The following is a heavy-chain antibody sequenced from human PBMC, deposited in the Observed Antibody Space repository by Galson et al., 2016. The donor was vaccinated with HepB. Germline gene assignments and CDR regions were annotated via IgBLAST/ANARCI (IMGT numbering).Heavy chain of an antibody. CDR1: GITFSNYG. Sequence: SLRLSCAVSGITFSNYGMHWVRQAPGKGLEWLARVAYDGSNQKYADSVMGRFTVSRYNSKNTLYLQMNDLRDEDTAVYYCARDPLVSSGFWGQGTRVTVSS. CDR3: ARDPLVSSGF. D-gene: IGHD6-19*01. CDR2: VAYDGSNQ. V-gene: IGHV3-30*03. J-gene: IGHJ4*02.